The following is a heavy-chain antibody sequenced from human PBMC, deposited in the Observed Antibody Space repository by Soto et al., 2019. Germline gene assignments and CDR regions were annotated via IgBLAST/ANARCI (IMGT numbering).Heavy chain of an antibody. J-gene: IGHJ4*02. CDR3: ARDMTWGAY. D-gene: IGHD3-16*01. Sequence: GGSLGLSCAASGFIFSNYWMHWVRQVPGKGLVWVSRINSDGTSTSYADSVKGRFTISRDNAKNTLYLQMNSLRAEDTAVYYCARDMTWGAYWGQGTLVTVSS. V-gene: IGHV3-74*01. CDR1: GFIFSNYW. CDR2: INSDGTST.